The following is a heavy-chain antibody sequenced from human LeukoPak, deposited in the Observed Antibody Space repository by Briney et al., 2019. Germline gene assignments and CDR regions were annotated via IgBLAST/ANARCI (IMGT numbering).Heavy chain of an antibody. CDR2: IKQDGSEK. CDR3: AGGLRFLEYV. Sequence: GGSLRLSCAVSGFTFSNYWMSWVRQAPGKGLEWVAYIKQDGSEKYYVDSVKGRFTISRDNAKNPLYLQMNSLRAEDTAVYYCAGGLRFLEYVWGQGTTVTVSS. V-gene: IGHV3-7*01. J-gene: IGHJ6*02. CDR1: GFTFSNYW. D-gene: IGHD3-3*01.